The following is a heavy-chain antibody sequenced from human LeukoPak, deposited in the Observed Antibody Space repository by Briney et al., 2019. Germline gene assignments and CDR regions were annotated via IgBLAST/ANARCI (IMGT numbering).Heavy chain of an antibody. CDR1: GGSFSGYY. CDR2: IYHSGTT. D-gene: IGHD1-26*01. Sequence: SETLSLTCAVYGGSFSGYYWGWIRQPPGKGLEWIGSIYHSGTTYYNPSLKSRVTISVDTSKNQFSLNLSSVTAADTAVYYCARVVVGATDAFDIWGQGTMVTVSS. J-gene: IGHJ3*02. V-gene: IGHV4-38-2*01. CDR3: ARVVVGATDAFDI.